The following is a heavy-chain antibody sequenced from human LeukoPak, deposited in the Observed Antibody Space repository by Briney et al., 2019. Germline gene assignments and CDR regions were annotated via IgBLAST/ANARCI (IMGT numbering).Heavy chain of an antibody. CDR3: AREKGYDSSGYHIDAFDI. D-gene: IGHD3-22*01. V-gene: IGHV3-7*01. J-gene: IGHJ3*02. CDR1: GFTFSSYW. CDR2: IKQDGSEK. Sequence: PGGSLRLSCAASGFTFSSYWMSWVRQAPGKGLEWVANIKQDGSEKYYVDSVKGRFTISRDNAKNSLYLQMNSLRAEDTAVYYCAREKGYDSSGYHIDAFDIWGQGTMVTVSS.